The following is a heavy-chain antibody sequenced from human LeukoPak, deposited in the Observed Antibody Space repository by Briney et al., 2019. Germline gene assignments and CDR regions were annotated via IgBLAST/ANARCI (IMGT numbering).Heavy chain of an antibody. D-gene: IGHD3-16*01. Sequence: PGGSLRLSCAASGFTFSSCAMSWVRQAPGKGLEWVSAISGSGGSTYYADSVKGRFTISRDNSKNTLYLRMNSLRAEDTAVYYCAKALTFPGPGGFDYWGQGTLVTVSS. CDR1: GFTFSSCA. CDR3: AKALTFPGPGGFDY. CDR2: ISGSGGST. J-gene: IGHJ4*02. V-gene: IGHV3-23*01.